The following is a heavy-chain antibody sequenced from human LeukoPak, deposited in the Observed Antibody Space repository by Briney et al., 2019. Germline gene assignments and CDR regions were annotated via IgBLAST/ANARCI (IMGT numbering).Heavy chain of an antibody. Sequence: GASVKVSCKASGGTFSSYAISWVRQAPGQGLEWMGGIIPIFGTANYAQKFQGRVTITEDESTITAYMELSSRRSEDTAVYYCARARRRGYSYGRTNAFDIWGQGTMVTVSS. J-gene: IGHJ3*02. V-gene: IGHV1-69*13. CDR3: ARARRRGYSYGRTNAFDI. CDR1: GGTFSSYA. D-gene: IGHD5-18*01. CDR2: IIPIFGTA.